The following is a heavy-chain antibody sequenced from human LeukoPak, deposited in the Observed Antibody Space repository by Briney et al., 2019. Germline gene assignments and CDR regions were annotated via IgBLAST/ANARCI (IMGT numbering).Heavy chain of an antibody. CDR1: GFTFSSYG. CDR2: ISYDGSNK. Sequence: GGSLRLSCAASGFTFSSYGMHWVRQAPGKGLEWVAVISYDGSNKYYADSVKGRFTISRDNSKNTLYLQMNSLRAEDTAVYYCAKARSSSWPYYFDYWGQGTLVTVSS. J-gene: IGHJ4*02. CDR3: AKARSSSWPYYFDY. V-gene: IGHV3-30*18. D-gene: IGHD6-13*01.